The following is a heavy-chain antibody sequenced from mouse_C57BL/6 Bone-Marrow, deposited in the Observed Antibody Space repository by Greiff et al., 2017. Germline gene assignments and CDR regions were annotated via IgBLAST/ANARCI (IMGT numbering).Heavy chain of an antibody. J-gene: IGHJ3*01. CDR1: GYSITSGYY. D-gene: IGHD1-1*01. V-gene: IGHV3-6*01. Sequence: EVHLVASGPGLVKPSQSLSLTCSVTGYSITSGYYWNWIRQFPGNKLEWMGYISYDGSNNYNPSLKNRISITRDTSKNQFFLKLNTVTTEDTATYYCASSPSYYGFAYWGQGTLVTVSA. CDR3: ASSPSYYGFAY. CDR2: ISYDGSN.